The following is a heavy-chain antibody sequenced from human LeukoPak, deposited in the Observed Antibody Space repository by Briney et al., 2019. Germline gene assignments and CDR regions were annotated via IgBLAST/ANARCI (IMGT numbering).Heavy chain of an antibody. J-gene: IGHJ4*02. CDR3: ARWQLVRYYFDS. CDR2: IIPIFGTA. Sequence: ASVKVSCKASGGTFSSYAISWVRQAPGQGLEWVGGIIPIFGTANYAQKVQGRVTITADESTSTAYMQLSGLTAEDTAVYYRARWQLVRYYFDSWGQGTLVTVSS. D-gene: IGHD6-6*01. CDR1: GGTFSSYA. V-gene: IGHV1-69*13.